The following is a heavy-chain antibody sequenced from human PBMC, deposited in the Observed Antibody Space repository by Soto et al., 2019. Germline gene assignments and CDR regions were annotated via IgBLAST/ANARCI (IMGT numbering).Heavy chain of an antibody. V-gene: IGHV1-46*01. CDR2: INPSGGST. CDR3: ARDHEKNYYDSSGYYCYY. Sequence: ASVKVSCKASVYTFTSYYIHGGRQAPGQGLEWMGIINPSGGSTSYAQKFQGRVTMTRDTSTSTVYMELSSPIPEDTAVYYCARDHEKNYYDSSGYYCYYWGQGTLVTVSS. J-gene: IGHJ4*02. CDR1: VYTFTSYY. D-gene: IGHD3-22*01.